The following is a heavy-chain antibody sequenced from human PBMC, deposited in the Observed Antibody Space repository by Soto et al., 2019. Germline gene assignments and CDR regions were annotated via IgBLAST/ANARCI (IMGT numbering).Heavy chain of an antibody. Sequence: QVQLVQSAAEVKKPGASVKVSCKTSGYTFIRYGIAWVRQAPGQGLEWVGWISPYNDYTIYAQKLQGRVTMTADTSTRTVYMELRGLKSDDTAVYHCARGGYYDYSWGKLSHYGLDVWGQGTSVSVSS. CDR3: ARGGYYDYSWGKLSHYGLDV. V-gene: IGHV1-18*01. CDR2: ISPYNDYT. D-gene: IGHD3-16*01. CDR1: GYTFIRYG. J-gene: IGHJ6*02.